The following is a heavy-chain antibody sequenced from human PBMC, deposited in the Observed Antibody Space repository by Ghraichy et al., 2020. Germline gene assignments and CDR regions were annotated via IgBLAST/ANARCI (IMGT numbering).Heavy chain of an antibody. V-gene: IGHV4-59*01. CDR3: ARSMGWLSGKYYYYGMDV. Sequence: SETLSLTCTVSGGSISSYYWSWIRQPPGKGLEWIGYIYYSGSTNYNPSLKSRVTISVDTSKNQFSLKLSSVTAADTAVYYCARSMGWLSGKYYYYGMDVWGQGTTVTVSS. CDR1: GGSISSYY. J-gene: IGHJ6*02. CDR2: IYYSGST. D-gene: IGHD3-3*01.